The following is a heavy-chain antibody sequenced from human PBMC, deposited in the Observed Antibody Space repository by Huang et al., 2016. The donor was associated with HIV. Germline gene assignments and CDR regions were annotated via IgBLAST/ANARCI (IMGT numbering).Heavy chain of an antibody. D-gene: IGHD3-3*01. J-gene: IGHJ6*03. CDR3: ARSGFGVVITTTLDYYYMDV. CDR2: ISVYNGDT. CDR1: NYNFGSHG. V-gene: IGHV1-18*01. Sequence: QVHLVQSGAEVKKPGASVKVSCEASNYNFGSHGISWVRQAPGQGREWMGGISVYNGDTKYAQKCQGRVTMTRETSTRTAYMELTSLRFDDTAVYYCARSGFGVVITTTLDYYYMDVWGTGTTVTVSS.